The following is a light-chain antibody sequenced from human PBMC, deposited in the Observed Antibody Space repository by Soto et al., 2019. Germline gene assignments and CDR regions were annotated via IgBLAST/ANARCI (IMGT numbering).Light chain of an antibody. CDR2: GAS. V-gene: IGKV3-15*01. CDR1: QTVSTH. J-gene: IGKJ4*01. CDR3: QQYNTWPPEGLT. Sequence: EVVMTQSPATLSVSPGDRVTFSCRASQTVSTHVAWYQQKPGQPPRLLIYGASTRATGVPARFSGGGSGTEFTLTINSLESADFAVYYCQQYNTWPPEGLTFGGGTKVEIK.